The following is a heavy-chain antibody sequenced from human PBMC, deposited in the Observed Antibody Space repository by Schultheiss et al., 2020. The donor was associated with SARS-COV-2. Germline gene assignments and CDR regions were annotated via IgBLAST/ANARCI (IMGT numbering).Heavy chain of an antibody. J-gene: IGHJ4*02. Sequence: GGSLRLSCAASGFTFSSHALHWVRQAPGKGLEWVAVISYDGSNKYYADSVKGRFTISRDDSKNTLYLQMDSLRTEDTAVYYCARDSTLNYYDSIGYPDYWGQGTLVTVSS. D-gene: IGHD3-22*01. CDR1: GFTFSSHA. CDR3: ARDSTLNYYDSIGYPDY. CDR2: ISYDGSNK. V-gene: IGHV3-30*01.